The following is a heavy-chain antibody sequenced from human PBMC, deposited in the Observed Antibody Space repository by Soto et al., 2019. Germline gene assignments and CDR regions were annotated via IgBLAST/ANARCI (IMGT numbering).Heavy chain of an antibody. CDR3: AISTEYCSSTRCPSPF. CDR2: ISAYNGNT. V-gene: IGHV1-18*01. D-gene: IGHD2-2*01. CDR1: GYTFTSYG. J-gene: IGHJ3*01. Sequence: QVQLVQSGAEVKKPGASVKVSCKASGYTFTSYGISWVRQAPGQGLEWMGWISAYNGNTNYAQKLQGRVTMTTDTSTSKAYMELRSLRSDDTAVYYCAISTEYCSSTRCPSPFWGQGTMVTVSS.